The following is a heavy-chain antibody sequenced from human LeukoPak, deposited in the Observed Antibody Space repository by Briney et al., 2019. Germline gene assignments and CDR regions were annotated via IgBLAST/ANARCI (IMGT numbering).Heavy chain of an antibody. J-gene: IGHJ4*02. CDR2: IWYDGSNK. CDR1: GFTFSSYG. CDR3: AREGQGEGYCSSTSCTIDY. V-gene: IGHV3-33*01. D-gene: IGHD2-2*01. Sequence: GGSLRLSCAASGFTFSSYGMHWVRQAPGKGLEWVAVIWYDGSNKYYADSVKGRFTISRDNSKNTLYLQMNSLRAEDTAVYYCAREGQGEGYCSSTSCTIDYWGQGTLVTVSS.